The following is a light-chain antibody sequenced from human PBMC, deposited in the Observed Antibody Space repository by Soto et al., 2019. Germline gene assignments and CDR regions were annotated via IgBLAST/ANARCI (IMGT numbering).Light chain of an antibody. CDR2: DAS. CDR1: QSVSSY. Sequence: EIVLTQSPATLSLSPGDRATISCRASQSVSSYLAWYQQKPGQAPRLLIYDASTRATGIPARFSGSGSGTDFFPTTSSLEPEDFAVYYCQQRNNWPPTTFGQGTRREIK. J-gene: IGKJ5*01. CDR3: QQRNNWPPTT. V-gene: IGKV3-11*01.